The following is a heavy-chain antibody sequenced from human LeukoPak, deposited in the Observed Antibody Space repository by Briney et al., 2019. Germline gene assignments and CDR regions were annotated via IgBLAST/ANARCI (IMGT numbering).Heavy chain of an antibody. V-gene: IGHV3-21*01. CDR3: ARIGLGRDAYNSFDY. J-gene: IGHJ4*02. Sequence: KPGGSLRLSCAASGFTFSNYDMTWVRQAPWKGLEWVSSISATTIYRFSAGSVRGRFTISRDNVENSLYLHMNDLRREDTAVYYCARIGLGRDAYNSFDYWGQGTLVIVSS. CDR1: GFTFSNYD. D-gene: IGHD5-24*01. CDR2: ISATTIYR.